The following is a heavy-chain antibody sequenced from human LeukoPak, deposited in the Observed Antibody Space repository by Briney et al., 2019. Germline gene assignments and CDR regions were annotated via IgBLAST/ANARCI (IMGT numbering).Heavy chain of an antibody. V-gene: IGHV4-4*07. CDR3: ATGDHSFDN. CDR2: YASGTT. J-gene: IGHJ4*02. Sequence: PSETLSLTCSVSGASLTIYYWNWIRQPAGKGLEWIGRYASGTTTHNPSRKSQFTMSIDTSKNQVSLKLTSVTAAATAVYYCATGDHSFDNWGQGTLVTVTP. D-gene: IGHD7-27*01. CDR1: GASLTIYY.